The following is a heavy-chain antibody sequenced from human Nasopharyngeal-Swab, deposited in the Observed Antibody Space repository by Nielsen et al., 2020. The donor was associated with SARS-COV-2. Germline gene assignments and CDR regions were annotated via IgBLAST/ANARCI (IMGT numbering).Heavy chain of an antibody. V-gene: IGHV1-46*01. D-gene: IGHD3-22*01. CDR3: ARDVGGDSSGYSVAYRGEPLDY. J-gene: IGHJ4*02. CDR1: GYSFTSYY. CDR2: INPSGGST. Sequence: ASVKVSCKAFGYSFTSYYMHWVRRAPGQGLEWMGIINPSGGSTSNAQKFQGRVTVTRDTSTSTVYMELSSLRSEDTAVYYCARDVGGDSSGYSVAYRGEPLDYWGQGTLVTVSS.